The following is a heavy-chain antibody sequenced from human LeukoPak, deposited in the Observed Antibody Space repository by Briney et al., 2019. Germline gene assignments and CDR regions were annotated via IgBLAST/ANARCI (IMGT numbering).Heavy chain of an antibody. CDR2: ISGSGGNS. CDR1: GFTFNNYA. V-gene: IGHV3-23*01. CDR3: ARALSQELIRYSQD. J-gene: IGHJ1*01. D-gene: IGHD1-1*01. Sequence: GGSLRLSCAVSGFTFNNYAMSWVRQAPGKGPEWVSGISGSGGNSYYADSVKGRFTISRDNSKNTLYLQMNSLRADDTAVYYCARALSQELIRYSQDWGQGTLVSVSS.